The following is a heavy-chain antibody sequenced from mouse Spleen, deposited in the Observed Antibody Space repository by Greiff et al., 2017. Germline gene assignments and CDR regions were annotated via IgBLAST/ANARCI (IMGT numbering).Heavy chain of an antibody. CDR2: IYPGSGST. CDR3: AREDYYGSSSPAWFAY. J-gene: IGHJ3*01. V-gene: IGHV1-55*01. Sequence: QVQLQQPGAELVKPGASVKMSCKASGYTFTSYWITWVKQRPGQGLEWIGDIYPGSGSTNYNEKFKSKATLTVDTSSSTAYMQLSSLTSEDSAVYYCAREDYYGSSSPAWFAYWGQGTLVTVSA. CDR1: GYTFTSYW. D-gene: IGHD1-1*01.